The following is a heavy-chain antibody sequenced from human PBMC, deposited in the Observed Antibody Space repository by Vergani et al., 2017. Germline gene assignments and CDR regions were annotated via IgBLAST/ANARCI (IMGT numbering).Heavy chain of an antibody. CDR2: IDWDNTK. CDR3: ARTSGRHITCHSKDCWFDS. D-gene: IGHD2-21*01. CDR1: GFSLSSGGMR. J-gene: IGHJ5*01. Sequence: QVTLTESGPALVKPTQTLTLTCSLSGFSLSSGGMRVSWIRQPPGKALEWLARIDWDNTKVYSSSLKSRLFISKDISKNEVVLTMTNMDPVDTATYYCARTSGRHITCHSKDCWFDSWGQGILVTVSS. V-gene: IGHV2-70*04.